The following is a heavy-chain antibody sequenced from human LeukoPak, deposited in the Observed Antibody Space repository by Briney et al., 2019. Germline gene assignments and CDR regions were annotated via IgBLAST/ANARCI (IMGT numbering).Heavy chain of an antibody. V-gene: IGHV1-18*01. CDR2: ISGYNGNT. CDR3: ARTGSGSSCYVIY. D-gene: IGHD2-2*01. J-gene: IGHJ4*02. Sequence: ASVKVTFKSSGYTFSNYGITWVRQAPGQGLEWMGWISGYNGNTNYAQKFQGRVTMTTETSTSTAYMELRSLRSDDTAVYYCARTGSGSSCYVIYWGQGTLLTVSS. CDR1: GYTFSNYG.